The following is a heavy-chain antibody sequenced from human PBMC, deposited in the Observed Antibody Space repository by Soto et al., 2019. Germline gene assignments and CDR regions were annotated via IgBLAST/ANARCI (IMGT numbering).Heavy chain of an antibody. J-gene: IGHJ3*02. Sequence: QVQLQESGPGLVKPSQTLSLTCTVSGGSISSGDYYWSWIRQPPGKGLEWIGYSYYSGSTYYNPSLKSRVTISVDTSKNQFSLKLSSVTAADTAVYYCARDLMYYYDSSGSPSGGAFDIWGQGTMVTVSS. CDR3: ARDLMYYYDSSGSPSGGAFDI. V-gene: IGHV4-30-4*01. D-gene: IGHD3-22*01. CDR1: GGSISSGDYY. CDR2: SYYSGST.